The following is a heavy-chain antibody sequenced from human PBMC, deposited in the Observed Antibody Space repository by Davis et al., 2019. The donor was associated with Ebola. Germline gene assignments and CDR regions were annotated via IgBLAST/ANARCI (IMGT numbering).Heavy chain of an antibody. Sequence: GESLKISCAASGFTFSGSAMHWVRQASGQGLAWVVRIRSKANSYATAYAASVKGRFTISRDDSKNTAYLQMNSLKTEDTAVYYCTRGGSGSDYWGQGTLVTVSS. V-gene: IGHV3-73*01. D-gene: IGHD3-10*01. CDR2: IRSKANSYAT. CDR3: TRGGSGSDY. CDR1: GFTFSGSA. J-gene: IGHJ4*02.